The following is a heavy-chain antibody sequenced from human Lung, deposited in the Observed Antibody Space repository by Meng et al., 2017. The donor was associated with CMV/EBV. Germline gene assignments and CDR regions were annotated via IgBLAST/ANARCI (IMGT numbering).Heavy chain of an antibody. Sequence: GGSLRLXXVASGLTFSSHPMTWVRQAPGKGLEWVSSISGSGGSTYSADSVQGRFTISRDNSKNTLYLQMSALRDEDTALYYCARGGPVAGKNWVDRWGQGTLVXVSS. J-gene: IGHJ5*02. V-gene: IGHV3-23*01. CDR2: ISGSGGST. D-gene: IGHD6-19*01. CDR3: ARGGPVAGKNWVDR. CDR1: GLTFSSHP.